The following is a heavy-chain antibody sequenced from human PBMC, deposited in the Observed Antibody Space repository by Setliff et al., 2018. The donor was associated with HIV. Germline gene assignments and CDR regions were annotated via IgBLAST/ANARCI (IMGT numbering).Heavy chain of an antibody. Sequence: SETLSLTCTVSGDSLSGSRDSWGWIRQYPGKGLEWLRNIFRGGNTYYSPSPHGRVTLSIDTSKNQFSLHLNSVTAADTAVYYCARSGYTRTTPAFNLWGQGTAVTVSS. J-gene: IGHJ3*01. V-gene: IGHV4-39*01. D-gene: IGHD2-2*02. CDR3: ARSGYTRTTPAFNL. CDR2: IFRGGNT. CDR1: GDSLSGSRDS.